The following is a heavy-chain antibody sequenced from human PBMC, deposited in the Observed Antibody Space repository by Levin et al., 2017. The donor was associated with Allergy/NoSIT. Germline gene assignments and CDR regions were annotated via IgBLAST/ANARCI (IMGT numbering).Heavy chain of an antibody. D-gene: IGHD3-10*01. CDR2: INWNGGST. Sequence: GESLKISCAASGFTFDDYGMSWVRQAPGKGLEWVSGINWNGGSTGYADSVKGRFTISRDNAKNSLYLQMNSLRAEDTALYYCARDQAMVRGTMAYWGQGTLVTVSS. J-gene: IGHJ4*02. CDR1: GFTFDDYG. CDR3: ARDQAMVRGTMAY. V-gene: IGHV3-20*04.